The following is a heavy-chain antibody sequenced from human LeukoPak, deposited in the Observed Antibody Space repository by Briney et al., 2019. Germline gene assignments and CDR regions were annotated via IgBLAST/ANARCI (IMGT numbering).Heavy chain of an antibody. Sequence: GGSLRLSCAASGFTFSSYGMHWVRQAPGKGLEWVAFIRYDGSNKYYADSVKGRFTISRDNSKDTLYLQMNSLRAEDTAVYYCAKLTAMGQPDFDYWGQGTLVTVSS. CDR3: AKLTAMGQPDFDY. D-gene: IGHD5-18*01. J-gene: IGHJ4*02. CDR1: GFTFSSYG. V-gene: IGHV3-30*02. CDR2: IRYDGSNK.